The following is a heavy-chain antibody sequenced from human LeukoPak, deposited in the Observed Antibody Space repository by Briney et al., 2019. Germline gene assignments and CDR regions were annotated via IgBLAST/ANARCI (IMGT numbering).Heavy chain of an antibody. V-gene: IGHV3-30*02. CDR1: GFTLSSYG. Sequence: GGSLRLSCAASGFTLSSYGMHWVRQAPGKGLEWVAFIRYDGSNKYYADPVKGRFTISRDNSKNTLYLQMNSLRAEDTAVYYCAKGADYYDSSGYSVGYWGQGTLVTVSS. CDR3: AKGADYYDSSGYSVGY. J-gene: IGHJ4*02. CDR2: IRYDGSNK. D-gene: IGHD3-22*01.